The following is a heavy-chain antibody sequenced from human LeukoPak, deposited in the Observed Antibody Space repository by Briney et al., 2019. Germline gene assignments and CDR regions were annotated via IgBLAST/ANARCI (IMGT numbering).Heavy chain of an antibody. J-gene: IGHJ4*02. Sequence: GGSLRPSCAASGFTFSYSAMSRVRQAPGRGLECVSVISAGGGESTYYADSVKGRFTISRDDSKSTLYLQMNSLKAEDAAVYYCSRTLWTYNYYFDSWGQGTLVTVSS. CDR1: GFTFSYSA. D-gene: IGHD3-10*01. V-gene: IGHV3-23*01. CDR3: SRTLWTYNYYFDS. CDR2: ISAGGGEST.